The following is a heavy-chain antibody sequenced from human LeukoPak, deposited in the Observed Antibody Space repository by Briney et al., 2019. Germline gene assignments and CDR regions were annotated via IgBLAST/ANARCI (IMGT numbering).Heavy chain of an antibody. D-gene: IGHD4-17*01. CDR3: AKDDYDYGDYDGGDY. CDR1: GFTFSSYG. V-gene: IGHV3-30*02. CDR2: IRYDGSNK. J-gene: IGHJ4*02. Sequence: GGSLRLSCAASGFTFSSYGMHWVRQAPGKGLEWVAFIRYDGSNKYYADSVKGRFTISRDNSKNTLYLQMNSLRAEDTAVYYCAKDDYDYGDYDGGDYWGQGTLVTVSS.